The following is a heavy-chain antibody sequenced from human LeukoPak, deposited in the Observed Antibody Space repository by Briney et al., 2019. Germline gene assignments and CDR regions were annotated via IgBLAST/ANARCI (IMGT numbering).Heavy chain of an antibody. CDR3: ARGRARYSDWLPFDY. CDR1: GYTFTSYG. D-gene: IGHD3-9*01. V-gene: IGHV1-18*01. J-gene: IGHJ4*02. CDR2: ISAYNGNT. Sequence: ASVKVSCKACGYTFTSYGISWVRQAPGQGLEWMGWISAYNGNTNYAQKLQGRVTMTTDTSTSTAYMELRSLRSDDTAVYYCARGRARYSDWLPFDYWGQGTLVTVSS.